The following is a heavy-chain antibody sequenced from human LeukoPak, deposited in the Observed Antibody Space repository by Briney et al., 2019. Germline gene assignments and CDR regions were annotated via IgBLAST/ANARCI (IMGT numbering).Heavy chain of an antibody. CDR1: GFTFSHFW. CDR3: PREDGYCSGGNCYSYFDA. CDR2: IKKTGSET. D-gene: IGHD2-15*01. V-gene: IGHV3-7*01. Sequence: GGSLRLSCAASGFTFSHFWMSWVRQAPGKGLEWVAYIKKTGSETYYVDSVKGRFTITRDNTRNSLFLQMYSLRAEDTAVYFCPREDGYCSGGNCYSYFDAWGQGTLVTVSS. J-gene: IGHJ4*02.